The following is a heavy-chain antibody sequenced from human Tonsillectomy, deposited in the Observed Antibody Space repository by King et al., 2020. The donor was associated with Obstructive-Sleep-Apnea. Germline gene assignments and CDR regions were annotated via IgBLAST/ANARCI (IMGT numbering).Heavy chain of an antibody. CDR2: ISWNSGGR. D-gene: IGHD6-13*01. J-gene: IGHJ1*01. V-gene: IGHV3-9*01. Sequence: VQLVESGGGLVQPGRSLRLSCAASGFTFDDYAMHWVRQAPGKGLEWVSGISWNSGGRGFVDSVKGRFPISRDNAKNSLYLQVNNLRAEDTALYYCAKDGSSSWVEYFHHWGQGTLVTVSS. CDR3: AKDGSSSWVEYFHH. CDR1: GFTFDDYA.